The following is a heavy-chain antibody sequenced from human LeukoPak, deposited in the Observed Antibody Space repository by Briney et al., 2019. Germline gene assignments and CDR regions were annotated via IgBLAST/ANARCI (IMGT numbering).Heavy chain of an antibody. CDR2: INHSGST. CDR3: ARRRLTTRYYFDY. V-gene: IGHV4-34*01. J-gene: IGHJ4*02. CDR1: GGSLSGYY. D-gene: IGHD1-26*01. Sequence: SETLSLTCDVKGGSLSGYYWSWIRQPPGKGLEWIGEINHSGSTNYNLSLKSRVTISVDTSKNQFSLKLSSVTAADTAVYYCARRRLTTRYYFDYWGQGTLVTVSS.